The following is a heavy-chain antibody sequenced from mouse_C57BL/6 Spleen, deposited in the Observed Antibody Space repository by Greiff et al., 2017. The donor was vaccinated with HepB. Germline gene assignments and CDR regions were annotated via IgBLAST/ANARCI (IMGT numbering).Heavy chain of an antibody. V-gene: IGHV14-4*01. CDR2: IDPENGDT. Sequence: EVKLQESGAELVRPGASVKLSCTASGFNIKDDYMHWVKQRPEQGLEWIGWIDPENGDTEYASKFQGKATITADTSSNTAYLQLSSLTSEDTAVYYCRGVTTTWYAYWGQGTLVTVSA. CDR3: RGVTTTWYAY. D-gene: IGHD2-3*01. CDR1: GFNIKDDY. J-gene: IGHJ3*01.